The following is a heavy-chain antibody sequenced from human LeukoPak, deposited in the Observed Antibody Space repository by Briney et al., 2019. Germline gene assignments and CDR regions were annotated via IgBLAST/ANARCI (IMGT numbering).Heavy chain of an antibody. V-gene: IGHV4-34*09. J-gene: IGHJ5*02. D-gene: IGHD4-11*01. CDR3: ARSNYSNYVRFNWFDP. CDR2: INHSGST. Sequence: PSETLSLTCAVYGGSFSGYYWSWIRQPPGKGLEWIGEINHSGSTNYNPPLKSRVTISVDTSKNQFSLKLSSVTAADTAVYYCARSNYSNYVRFNWFDPWGQGTLVTVSP. CDR1: GGSFSGYY.